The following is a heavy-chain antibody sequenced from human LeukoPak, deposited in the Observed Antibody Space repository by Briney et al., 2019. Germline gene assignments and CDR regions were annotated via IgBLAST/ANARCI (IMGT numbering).Heavy chain of an antibody. CDR3: ARHQCCSGGSCYANYYYYGMDV. J-gene: IGHJ6*02. Sequence: PSETLSLTCTVSGGSISSSSYYWGRIRQPPGKGLEWIGSIYYSGSTYYNPSLKSRVTISVDTSKNQFSLKLSSVTAADTAVYYCARHQCCSGGSCYANYYYYGMDVWGQGTTVTVSS. D-gene: IGHD2-15*01. CDR1: GGSISSSSYY. V-gene: IGHV4-39*01. CDR2: IYYSGST.